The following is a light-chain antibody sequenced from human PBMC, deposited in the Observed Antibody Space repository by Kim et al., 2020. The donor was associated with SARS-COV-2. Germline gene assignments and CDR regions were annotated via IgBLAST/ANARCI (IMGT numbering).Light chain of an antibody. CDR1: QSVSSN. CDR2: GAS. J-gene: IGKJ1*01. V-gene: IGKV3-15*01. CDR3: QHPGT. Sequence: ATLSVSPGERATLSCRASQSVSSNLAWYQQKPGQAPRLLSYGASTRATGIPARFSASGSGTEFTLTISSLQSEDFAVYYCQHPGTFGQGTKVDIK.